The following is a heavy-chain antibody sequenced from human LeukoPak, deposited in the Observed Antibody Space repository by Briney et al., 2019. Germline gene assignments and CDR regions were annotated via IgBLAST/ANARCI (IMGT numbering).Heavy chain of an antibody. CDR1: GFTFSSYS. Sequence: GGSLRLSCAASGFTFSSYSMNWVRQAPGKGLEWVAVISYDGSNKYYADSVKGRFTISRDNSKNTLYLQMNCLRAEDTAVYYCARDPYCSSTSCYYGWFDPWGQGTLVTVSS. D-gene: IGHD2-2*01. CDR2: ISYDGSNK. J-gene: IGHJ5*02. CDR3: ARDPYCSSTSCYYGWFDP. V-gene: IGHV3-30*03.